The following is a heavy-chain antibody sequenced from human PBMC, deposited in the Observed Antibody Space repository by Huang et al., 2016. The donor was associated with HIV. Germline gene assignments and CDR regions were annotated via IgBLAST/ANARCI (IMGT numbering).Heavy chain of an antibody. V-gene: IGHV3-30*03. Sequence: QILLIESGGGVVQPGRSLRLSCAASGFTFSSYGRHWVRQAPGKGLEWVAVISYDEENKYYADSVRGRFTISRDNSKNTLYLQMNSLRIDDTAVYYCARGPIRFLAWLLNFDYWGQGALVTVSS. J-gene: IGHJ4*02. CDR2: ISYDEENK. D-gene: IGHD3-3*01. CDR3: ARGPIRFLAWLLNFDY. CDR1: GFTFSSYG.